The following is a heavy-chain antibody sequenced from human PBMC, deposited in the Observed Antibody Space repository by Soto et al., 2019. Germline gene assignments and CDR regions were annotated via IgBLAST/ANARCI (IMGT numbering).Heavy chain of an antibody. CDR1: GGTFSSYA. J-gene: IGHJ6*02. CDR2: IIPIFGTA. V-gene: IGHV1-69*13. Sequence: SVKVSCKASGGTFSSYAISWVRQAPGQGLEWMGGIIPIFGTANYAQKFQGRVTITADESTSTAYMELSSLRSEDTAVYYCARSSIAAAGTPYYYYYYGMDVWGQGTTVTVSS. D-gene: IGHD6-13*01. CDR3: ARSSIAAAGTPYYYYYYGMDV.